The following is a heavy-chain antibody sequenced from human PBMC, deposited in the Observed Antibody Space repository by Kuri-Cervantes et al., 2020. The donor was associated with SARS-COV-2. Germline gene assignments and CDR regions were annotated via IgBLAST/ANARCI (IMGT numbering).Heavy chain of an antibody. Sequence: GESLKISCAASGFTFSGHWIHWVRQAPGKGLVWVAVISYDGSDKYYADSVKGRFTISRDNSKNTLYLQMNSLRAEDTAVYYSARDETHSSSARPWAETAYYGMDVWGQGTTVTVSS. V-gene: IGHV3-30*03. CDR1: GFTFSGHW. CDR3: ARDETHSSSARPWAETAYYGMDV. D-gene: IGHD6-6*01. CDR2: ISYDGSDK. J-gene: IGHJ6*02.